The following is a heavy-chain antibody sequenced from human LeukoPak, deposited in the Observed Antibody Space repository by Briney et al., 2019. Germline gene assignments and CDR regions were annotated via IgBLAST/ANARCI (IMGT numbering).Heavy chain of an antibody. D-gene: IGHD5-24*01. CDR1: GGTFSSYA. CDR2: IIPIFGTA. V-gene: IGHV1-69*13. Sequence: ASVKVSCKASGGTFSSYAISWVRQAPGQGLEWVGGIIPIFGTANYAQKFQGRVTITADESTSTAYMELSSLRSEDTAVYYCASRGWLQFSYFDYWGQGTLVTVSS. J-gene: IGHJ4*02. CDR3: ASRGWLQFSYFDY.